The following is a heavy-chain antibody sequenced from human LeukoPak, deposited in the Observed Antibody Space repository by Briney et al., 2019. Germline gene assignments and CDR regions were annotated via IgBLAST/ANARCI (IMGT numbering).Heavy chain of an antibody. D-gene: IGHD2-21*01. CDR3: ARDLVIESSGIYYFDY. J-gene: IGHJ4*02. CDR2: INTNTGNP. Sequence: ASVKVSCKASGYTFTNYAMNWMRQAPGQGLEWMGWINTNTGNPTYAQGFTGRFVFSLDTSVSTAYLQISSLKAEDTAVYYCARDLVIESSGIYYFDYWGQGTLVTVSS. V-gene: IGHV7-4-1*02. CDR1: GYTFTNYA.